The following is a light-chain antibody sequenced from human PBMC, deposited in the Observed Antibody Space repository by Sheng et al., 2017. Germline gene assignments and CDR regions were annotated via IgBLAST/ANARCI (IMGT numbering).Light chain of an antibody. CDR3: QSADSGASTFV. CDR1: AVPNQY. V-gene: IGLV3-25*03. CDR2: KDT. J-gene: IGLJ1*01. Sequence: SFELTQPPSVSVSPGQTARITCSGDAVPNQYVSWYQQRPGQAPILMMYKDTERPSGVPERFSGSSSGTTVTLTISGVQAEDAGDYYCQSADSGASTFVFGPGTKVTVL.